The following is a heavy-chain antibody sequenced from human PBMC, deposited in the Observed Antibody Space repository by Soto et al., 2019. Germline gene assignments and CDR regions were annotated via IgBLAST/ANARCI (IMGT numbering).Heavy chain of an antibody. D-gene: IGHD6-13*01. J-gene: IGHJ6*02. CDR2: ISYDGSNK. Sequence: PGGSLRLSCAASGFTFSSYAMHWVRQAPGKGLEWVAVISYDGSNKYYADSVKGRFTISRDNSKNTLYLQMNSLRAEDTAVYYCARVLPIAAAAKDYYYGMDVWGQGTTVTVSS. CDR1: GFTFSSYA. V-gene: IGHV3-30-3*01. CDR3: ARVLPIAAAAKDYYYGMDV.